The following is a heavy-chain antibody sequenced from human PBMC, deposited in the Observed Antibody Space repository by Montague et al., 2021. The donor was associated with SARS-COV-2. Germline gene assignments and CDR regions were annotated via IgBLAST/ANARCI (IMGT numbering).Heavy chain of an antibody. J-gene: IGHJ4*02. V-gene: IGHV2-70*04. CDR2: MDWDDEK. CDR1: GFSLSTRGMR. D-gene: IGHD3-16*01. Sequence: PALVKPTQTLTLTCTFSGFSLSTRGMRASWIRQPPGKALEWLARMDWDDEKYYSTSLKTRLSISKDTSKNQVVLTMTNMDRVDTATYYCALYYAQSHASYAEIYWGQGTLVTVSS. CDR3: ALYYAQSHASYAEIY.